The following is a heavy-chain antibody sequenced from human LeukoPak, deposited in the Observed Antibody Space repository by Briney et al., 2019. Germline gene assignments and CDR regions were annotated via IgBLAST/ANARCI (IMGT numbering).Heavy chain of an antibody. V-gene: IGHV4-39*07. Sequence: PSETLSLTCTVSGGSISSSSYYWGWIRQPPGKGLEWIGSIYYSGSTYYNPSLKSRVTISVDTSKNQFSLKLSSVTAADTAVYYCARARNPRHSGVVTTSYYMDVWGKGTTVIVSS. CDR3: ARARNPRHSGVVTTSYYMDV. CDR2: IYYSGST. CDR1: GGSISSSSYY. J-gene: IGHJ6*03. D-gene: IGHD3-3*01.